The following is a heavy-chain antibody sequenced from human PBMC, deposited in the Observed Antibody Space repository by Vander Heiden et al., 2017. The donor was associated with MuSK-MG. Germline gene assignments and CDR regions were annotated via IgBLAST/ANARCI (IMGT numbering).Heavy chain of an antibody. CDR2: INHSGST. Sequence: QVQLQQWGAGLLKPSETLSLTCAVYGGSFSGYYWSWIRQPPGKGLEWIGEINHSGSTNYNPSLKSRVTISVDTSKNQFSLKLSSVTAADTAVYYCARGVRGYCSGGSCYGNFDLWGRGTLVTVSS. V-gene: IGHV4-34*01. CDR1: GGSFSGYY. CDR3: ARGVRGYCSGGSCYGNFDL. D-gene: IGHD2-15*01. J-gene: IGHJ2*01.